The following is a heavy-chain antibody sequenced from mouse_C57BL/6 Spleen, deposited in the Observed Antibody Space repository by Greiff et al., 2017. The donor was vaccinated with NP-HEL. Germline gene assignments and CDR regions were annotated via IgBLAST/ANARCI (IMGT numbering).Heavy chain of an antibody. CDR3: AKPSYYGSSHWYFDV. D-gene: IGHD1-1*01. V-gene: IGHV1-53*01. Sequence: VPLQQPGTELVKPGASVKLSCKASGYTFTSYWMHWVKQRPGPGLEWIGNTNPSNGGTNYNEKFKSKATLTVDKSSSTAYMQLSSLTTEDAAVYYCAKPSYYGSSHWYFDVWGTGTTVTVSA. J-gene: IGHJ1*03. CDR2: TNPSNGGT. CDR1: GYTFTSYW.